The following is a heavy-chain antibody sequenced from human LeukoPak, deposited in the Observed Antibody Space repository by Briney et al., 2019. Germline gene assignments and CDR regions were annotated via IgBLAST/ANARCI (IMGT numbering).Heavy chain of an antibody. CDR3: ASGKQRGYGSKGFDY. D-gene: IGHD3-10*01. CDR1: GGSISSSSYY. V-gene: IGHV4-39*07. CDR2: IHYSGST. Sequence: SETLSLTCTVSGGSISSSSYYWAWIRQPPGKGLEWIGSIHYSGSTYYDPSLQSRVTISIDTSKNQFSLKLSSVTAADTAVYYCASGKQRGYGSKGFDYWGQGTLVTVSS. J-gene: IGHJ4*02.